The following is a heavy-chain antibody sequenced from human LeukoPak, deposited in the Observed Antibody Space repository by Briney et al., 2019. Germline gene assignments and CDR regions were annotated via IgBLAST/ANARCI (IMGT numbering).Heavy chain of an antibody. Sequence: GGSLRLSCAASGFALSRYYMSWIRQAPGKGLEYISYINERSSTIFYADSVKGRFTISRDNSENSLYLLMSSLRDEDSAIYYRARGFVDLDKWGQGSQVIVSS. CDR2: INERSSTI. J-gene: IGHJ4*02. D-gene: IGHD3/OR15-3a*01. CDR1: GFALSRYY. V-gene: IGHV3-11*01. CDR3: ARGFVDLDK.